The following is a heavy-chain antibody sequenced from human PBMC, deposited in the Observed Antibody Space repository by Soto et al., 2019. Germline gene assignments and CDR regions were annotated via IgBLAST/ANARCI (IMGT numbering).Heavy chain of an antibody. V-gene: IGHV3-23*01. CDR1: GFTFSSYA. D-gene: IGHD3-9*01. CDR3: AKIAYYDILSGSRRYNWFDP. J-gene: IGHJ5*02. CDR2: ISGGGGST. Sequence: PGGSLRLSCAASGFTFSSYAMTWVRQAPGKGLEWVSAISGGGGSTYYADSVKGRFTISRDNSKNTLYLQMNGLRAEDTAVYYCAKIAYYDILSGSRRYNWFDPWGQGTLVTVSS.